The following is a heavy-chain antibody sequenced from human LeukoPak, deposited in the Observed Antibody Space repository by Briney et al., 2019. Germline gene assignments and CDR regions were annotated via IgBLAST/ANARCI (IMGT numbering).Heavy chain of an antibody. CDR1: GYTFTSYA. CDR2: INAGNGNT. CDR3: ARGDRITIFGVVNL. V-gene: IGHV1-3*01. D-gene: IGHD3-3*01. Sequence: GASVKVSCKASGYTFTSYAMHWVRQAPGQRLEWMGWINAGNGNTKYSQKFQGRVTITRDASASTAYMELSSLRSEDTAVYYCARGDRITIFGVVNLWGQGTLVTVSP. J-gene: IGHJ4*02.